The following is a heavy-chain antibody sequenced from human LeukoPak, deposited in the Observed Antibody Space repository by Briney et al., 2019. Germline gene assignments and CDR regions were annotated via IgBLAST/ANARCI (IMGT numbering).Heavy chain of an antibody. Sequence: GGSLRLSCRVSGFRFGAYAMTWVRQPPGKGLEWVSTISGSGSATYYADSVKGRFTISRDNSKNTLYLQMNSLRAEDTAVYYCAKEAFGVVVPAALSMDVWGKGTTVTVSS. D-gene: IGHD2-2*01. V-gene: IGHV3-23*01. J-gene: IGHJ6*04. CDR1: GFRFGAYA. CDR3: AKEAFGVVVPAALSMDV. CDR2: ISGSGSAT.